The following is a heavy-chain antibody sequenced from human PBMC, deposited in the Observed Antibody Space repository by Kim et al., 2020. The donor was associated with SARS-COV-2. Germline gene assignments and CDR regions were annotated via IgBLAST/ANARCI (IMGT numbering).Heavy chain of an antibody. CDR1: GFTFNSYT. Sequence: GGSLRLSCVASGFTFNSYTMNWVRQAPGKGLEWVASISSANTHIYHAESVKGRFTVSRDNAKSLLLLQMNSLRVEDTAMYFCAREGGNAVEDFDYWGQGTLVTVSS. V-gene: IGHV3-21*06. D-gene: IGHD1-26*01. CDR3: AREGGNAVEDFDY. CDR2: ISSANTHI. J-gene: IGHJ4*02.